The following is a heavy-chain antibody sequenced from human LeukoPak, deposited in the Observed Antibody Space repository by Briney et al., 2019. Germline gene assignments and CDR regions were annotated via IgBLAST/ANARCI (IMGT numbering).Heavy chain of an antibody. CDR3: ARGCSSTSCYLNWFDP. V-gene: IGHV1-46*01. J-gene: IGHJ5*02. CDR1: GYTFTSYY. Sequence: ASVKVSCKASGYTFTSYYMHWVRQAPGQGLEWMGIINPSGGNTSYAQKFQGRVTMTRDMSTSTVYMELSSLRSEDTAVYYCARGCSSTSCYLNWFDPWGQGTLVTVSS. D-gene: IGHD2-2*01. CDR2: INPSGGNT.